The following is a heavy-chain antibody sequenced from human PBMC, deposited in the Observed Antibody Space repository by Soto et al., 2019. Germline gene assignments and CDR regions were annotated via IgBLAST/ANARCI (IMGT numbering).Heavy chain of an antibody. CDR1: GGSISSYY. V-gene: IGHV4-59*08. CDR3: ARLSYGSGSYMAWFDP. D-gene: IGHD3-10*01. CDR2: IYYSGST. J-gene: IGHJ5*02. Sequence: SETLSLTCTVSGGSISSYYWSWIRQPPGKGLEWIGYIYYSGSTNYNPSLKSRVTISVDTSKNQFSLKLSSVTAADTAVYYCARLSYGSGSYMAWFDPWGQGTLVTVSS.